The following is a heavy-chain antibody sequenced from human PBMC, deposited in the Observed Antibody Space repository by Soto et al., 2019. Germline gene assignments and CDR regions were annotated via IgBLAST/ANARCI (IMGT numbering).Heavy chain of an antibody. CDR1: GFLFSNYV. CDR3: AKGNYKYVWGSYRSRGEAFDV. Sequence: QAQLEESGGGVVQPGGSRRLSCAASGFLFSNYVMHWVRQAPGKGLESVAVIWYDGSTEYYADSVKGRITISRDNSKNTGYLQLDSLRAEDTAVYYSAKGNYKYVWGSYRSRGEAFDVWGQGTMVTVSS. CDR2: IWYDGSTE. V-gene: IGHV3-30*02. D-gene: IGHD3-16*02. J-gene: IGHJ3*01.